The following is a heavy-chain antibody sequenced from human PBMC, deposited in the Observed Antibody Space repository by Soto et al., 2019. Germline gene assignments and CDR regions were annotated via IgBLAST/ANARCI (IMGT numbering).Heavy chain of an antibody. V-gene: IGHV3-30*04. CDR1: GFTFSSYA. CDR3: ARRAGYQLMGDGGWFDP. J-gene: IGHJ5*02. CDR2: ISYDGSSE. Sequence: QVHLVESGGGVVQPGRSLRLSCAASGFTFSSYAMHWVRQAPGKGLEWVAVISYDGSSEYYADSVKGRFIISRDKSKNTMYLQMNSLRAEDTAVYYCARRAGYQLMGDGGWFDPWGQGTLVTVSS. D-gene: IGHD2-2*01.